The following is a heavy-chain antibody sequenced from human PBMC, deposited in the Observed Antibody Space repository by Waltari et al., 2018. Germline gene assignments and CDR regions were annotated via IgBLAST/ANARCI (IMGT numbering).Heavy chain of an antibody. J-gene: IGHJ4*02. V-gene: IGHV4-39*07. CDR3: ARVPHSSIAARPTN. CDR1: GCSISSSSYY. CDR2: IYYSWST. Sequence: QLQLQESGPGLVKPSETLSLTCTVSGCSISSSSYYWGWIRQPPGKGLEWIGSIYYSWSTYYNPSLKSRVTISVDTSKNQFSLKLSSVTAADTAVYYCARVPHSSIAARPTNWGQGTLVTVSS. D-gene: IGHD6-6*01.